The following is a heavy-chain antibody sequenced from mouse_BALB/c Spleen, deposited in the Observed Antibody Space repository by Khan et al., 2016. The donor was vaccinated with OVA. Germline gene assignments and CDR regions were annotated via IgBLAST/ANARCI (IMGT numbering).Heavy chain of an antibody. V-gene: IGHV5-9-3*01. Sequence: EVELVESGGGLVKPGGSLKLSCSASGFSFSSYAMSWVRQTPEKRLEWVATISTGGHYTFYSDSVKGRFTISRDNAKNTLYLQMSSLRSEDRAMYDCARRLVDYQAMDYWGQGTSVTVSS. CDR2: ISTGGHYT. CDR1: GFSFSSYA. J-gene: IGHJ4*01. D-gene: IGHD2-13*01. CDR3: ARRLVDYQAMDY.